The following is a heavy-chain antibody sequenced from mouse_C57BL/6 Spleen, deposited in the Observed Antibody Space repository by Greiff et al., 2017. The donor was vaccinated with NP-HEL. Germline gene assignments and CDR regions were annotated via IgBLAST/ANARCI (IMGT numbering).Heavy chain of an antibody. CDR3: ARGTQDTGAMDY. J-gene: IGHJ4*01. CDR1: GYTFTSYW. V-gene: IGHV1-55*01. Sequence: QVQLQQPGAELVKPGASVKMSCKASGYTFTSYWITWVKQRPGQGLEWIGDIYPGSGSTNYNEKFKSKATLTVDTSSSTAYMQLSSLTSEDSAVYYCARGTQDTGAMDYWGQGTSVTVSS. D-gene: IGHD3-2*02. CDR2: IYPGSGST.